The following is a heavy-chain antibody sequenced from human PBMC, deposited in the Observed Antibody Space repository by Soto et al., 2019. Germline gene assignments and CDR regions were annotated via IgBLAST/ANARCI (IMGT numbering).Heavy chain of an antibody. CDR3: AHRPDGSHYDY. CDR2: IYWYAFQ. CDR1: GFSLTTTGLG. J-gene: IGHJ4*02. Sequence: QITLKESGPTLVKPTQTLTLTCTFSGFSLTTTGLGVGWIRQPPGKTLEWLASIYWYAFQRYSPSLKSRLTITKDISRNQVVLTMTNMDPADTATYYCAHRPDGSHYDYWGQGILVTVSS. V-gene: IGHV2-5*01. D-gene: IGHD6-25*01.